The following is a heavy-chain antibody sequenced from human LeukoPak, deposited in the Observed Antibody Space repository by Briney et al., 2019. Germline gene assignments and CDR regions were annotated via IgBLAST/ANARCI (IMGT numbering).Heavy chain of an antibody. CDR2: INESGST. CDR3: ARGVRWDSSSWFAHYYYYYMDV. Sequence: GSLRLSCTASGFTFGDYAMSWLRQPPGKGLEWIGEINESGSTNYNPSLKSRVTISIDTSKKQFSLSVNSVTAADTAVYYCARGVRWDSSSWFAHYYYYYMDVWGKGTTVTVSS. D-gene: IGHD6-13*01. CDR1: GFTFGDYA. J-gene: IGHJ6*03. V-gene: IGHV4-34*01.